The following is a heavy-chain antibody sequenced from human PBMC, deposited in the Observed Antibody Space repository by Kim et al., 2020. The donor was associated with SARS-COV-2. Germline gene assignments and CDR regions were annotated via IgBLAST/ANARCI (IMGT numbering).Heavy chain of an antibody. V-gene: IGHV3-30*02. D-gene: IGHD1-26*01. CDR3: AKEGLEWELPAAADY. J-gene: IGHJ4*02. Sequence: DSVKVRFTISRDKSKNTLYLQMNSLRAEDTAVYYCAKEGLEWELPAAADYWGQGSLVTVSS.